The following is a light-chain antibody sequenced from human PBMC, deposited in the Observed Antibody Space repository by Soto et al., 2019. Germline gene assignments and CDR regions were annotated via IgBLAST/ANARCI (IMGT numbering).Light chain of an antibody. CDR2: GAS. CDR3: QQYGSSPRT. V-gene: IGKV3-20*01. CDR1: QSVSSNY. Sequence: EIVMTQSPGTLSLSPGERATLSCRASQSVSSNYLAWYQQKPGQAPRLLIYGASSRATGIPDMFSGSGSGTEYTLTISRLEPEDFAVFYCQQYGSSPRTFDQGTKVEI. J-gene: IGKJ1*01.